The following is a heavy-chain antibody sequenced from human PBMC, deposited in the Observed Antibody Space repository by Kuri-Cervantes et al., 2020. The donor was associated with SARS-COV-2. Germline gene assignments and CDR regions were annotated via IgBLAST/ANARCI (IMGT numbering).Heavy chain of an antibody. V-gene: IGHV3-30*04. CDR2: ISYDGSNK. Sequence: GESLKISCAASGFTFSSYAMHWVRQAPGKGLEWVAVISYDGSNKYYADAVKGRFTISRDNSKNTLHLQMNSLRPEDTAVYYCARETPEHTSSWFDYWGQGSLVTVSS. J-gene: IGHJ4*02. D-gene: IGHD6-13*01. CDR1: GFTFSSYA. CDR3: ARETPEHTSSWFDY.